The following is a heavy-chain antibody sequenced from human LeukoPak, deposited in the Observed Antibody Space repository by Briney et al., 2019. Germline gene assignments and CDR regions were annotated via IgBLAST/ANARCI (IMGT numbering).Heavy chain of an antibody. CDR2: IWYDGSNN. CDR1: GFTFSSYG. Sequence: PGGSLRLSCAASGFTFSSYGMHWVRQAPGKGLEWVAIIWYDGSNNYYADSVKGRFTISRDNSKNTLSLQMNSLRAEDTAVYYCARFLGSGSYWGQGTLVTVSS. J-gene: IGHJ4*02. CDR3: ARFLGSGSY. D-gene: IGHD3-10*01. V-gene: IGHV3-33*01.